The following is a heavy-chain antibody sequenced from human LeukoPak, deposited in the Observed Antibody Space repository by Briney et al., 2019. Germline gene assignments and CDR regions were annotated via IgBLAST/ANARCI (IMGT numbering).Heavy chain of an antibody. CDR3: ARATDV. Sequence: SETLSLTCAVYGGSFSGYYWSWIRQPPGKGLEWIGEINHSGSTNYNPSLKSRVTISVDTSKNQFSLKLSSVTAADTAVCYCARATDVWGQGTTVTVSS. V-gene: IGHV4-34*01. J-gene: IGHJ6*02. CDR1: GGSFSGYY. CDR2: INHSGST.